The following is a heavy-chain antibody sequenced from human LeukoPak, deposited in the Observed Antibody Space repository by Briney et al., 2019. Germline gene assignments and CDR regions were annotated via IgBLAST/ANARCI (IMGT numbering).Heavy chain of an antibody. Sequence: ASVKVSSKASGYTFTSYYIHSGRQTPGQRLAWMGVINPSGGGTSCAQKFQGRVTMARDTSTSTVYMDVRSLRSEDTAVYFCARDMLAVPSNWFDPWGQGTLVTVSS. J-gene: IGHJ5*02. V-gene: IGHV1-46*01. CDR2: INPSGGGT. CDR1: GYTFTSYY. CDR3: ARDMLAVPSNWFDP. D-gene: IGHD2-8*01.